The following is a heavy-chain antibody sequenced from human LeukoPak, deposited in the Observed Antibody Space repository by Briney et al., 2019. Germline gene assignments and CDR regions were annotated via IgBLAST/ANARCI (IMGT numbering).Heavy chain of an antibody. V-gene: IGHV3-9*01. J-gene: IGHJ3*02. D-gene: IGHD3-10*01. CDR3: ARVSGSRNYYFGAFDI. CDR1: GFTFDDYA. Sequence: GGSLRLSCAASGFTFDDYAMHWVRQAPGKGLEWVSGISWNSGSIGYADSVKGRFTISRDNAKNTLYLQMNSLRAEDTAMYYCARVSGSRNYYFGAFDIWGQGTMVTVSS. CDR2: ISWNSGSI.